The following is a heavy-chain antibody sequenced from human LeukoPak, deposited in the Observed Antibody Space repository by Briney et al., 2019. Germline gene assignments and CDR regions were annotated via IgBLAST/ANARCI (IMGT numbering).Heavy chain of an antibody. CDR3: ARRTDFWSGYFDY. Sequence: GESLKISCQGSGYSFTSYWIGWVRQMPGKGLEWMGIIYPGDSDTRYSPSFQGQVTISADKSISTAYLQWSSLKASDTAMYYCARRTDFWSGYFDYWGQGTLVTVSS. CDR2: IYPGDSDT. V-gene: IGHV5-51*01. J-gene: IGHJ4*02. CDR1: GYSFTSYW. D-gene: IGHD3-3*01.